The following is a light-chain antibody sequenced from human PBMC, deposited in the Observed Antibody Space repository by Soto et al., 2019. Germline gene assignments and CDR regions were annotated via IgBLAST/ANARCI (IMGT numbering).Light chain of an antibody. CDR3: QHYGNSPT. J-gene: IGKJ1*01. V-gene: IGKV1-39*01. CDR1: QTVMSY. CDR2: VAS. Sequence: DIEMTQSPASLSTSVGDRVNITCRAGQTVMSYLHWYQLKPGQAPKLLIYVASYLHSGVPSRFSGSGSGTDFTLSISRLEPEDFAVYWCQHYGNSPTFGQGTRVQIK.